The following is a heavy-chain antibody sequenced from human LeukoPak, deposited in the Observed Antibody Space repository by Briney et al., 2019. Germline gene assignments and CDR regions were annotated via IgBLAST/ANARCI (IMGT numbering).Heavy chain of an antibody. CDR1: GGTFSSYA. D-gene: IGHD3-3*01. CDR2: IIPIFGTA. V-gene: IGHV1-69*05. Sequence: SVKVSCKASGGTFSSYAISWVRQPPGQGLEWMGRIIPIFGTANYAQKFQGRVTITTDESTSTAYMELSSLRSEDTAVYYCASHPYYDFWSGPNNYYYYMDVWGKGTTVTVSS. J-gene: IGHJ6*03. CDR3: ASHPYYDFWSGPNNYYYYMDV.